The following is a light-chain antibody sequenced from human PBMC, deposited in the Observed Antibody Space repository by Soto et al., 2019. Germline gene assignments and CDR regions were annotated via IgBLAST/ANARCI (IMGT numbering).Light chain of an antibody. CDR2: EVT. CDR1: SSDIGGSKY. CDR3: SSYSSSATLYV. Sequence: QSALTQPASVSGSPGQSISISCTGTSSDIGGSKYVSWYQQHPGTAPKILIYEVTYRPSGVSDRFSGSKSGNTASLTVSGLQAEYEADYYCSSYSSSATLYVFGTGTKLTVL. V-gene: IGLV2-14*01. J-gene: IGLJ1*01.